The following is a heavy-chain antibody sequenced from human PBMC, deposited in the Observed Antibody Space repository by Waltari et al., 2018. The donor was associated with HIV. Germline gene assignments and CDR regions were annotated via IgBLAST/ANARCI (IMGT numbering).Heavy chain of an antibody. J-gene: IGHJ4*02. V-gene: IGHV4-34*01. Sequence: QVQLQQWGAGLLKPSETLSLTCAVYGGSFSGYYWSWIRQPPGKGLEWIGEINHSGSTNYNPSLKSRVTISVDTSKNQFSLKLSSVTAADTAVYYCARWGILRRSQIDYWGQGTLVTVSS. D-gene: IGHD3-3*01. CDR2: INHSGST. CDR1: GGSFSGYY. CDR3: ARWGILRRSQIDY.